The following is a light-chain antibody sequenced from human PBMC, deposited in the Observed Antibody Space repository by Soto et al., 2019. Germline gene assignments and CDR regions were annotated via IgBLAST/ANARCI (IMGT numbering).Light chain of an antibody. CDR2: GAS. CDR3: QQYGSSPWT. Sequence: ETVLTQSPGTLSLSPGERATLSCRARQTIRSNYLAWYRQTPGQAPRLLIYGASNRATGIADRFSGSGSGTDFTLIISRLEPEDFALYYRQQYGSSPWTFGQGTNVEIK. J-gene: IGKJ1*01. CDR1: QTIRSNY. V-gene: IGKV3-20*01.